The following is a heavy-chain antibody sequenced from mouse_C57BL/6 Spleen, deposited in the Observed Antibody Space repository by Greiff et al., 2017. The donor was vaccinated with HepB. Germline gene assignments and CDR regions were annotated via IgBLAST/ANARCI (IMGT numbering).Heavy chain of an antibody. CDR1: GFTFSSYT. V-gene: IGHV5-9*01. CDR3: ARQTYGNYFDY. Sequence: DVMLVESGGGLVKPGGSLKLSCAASGFTFSSYTMSWVRQTPEKRLEWVATISGGGGNTYYPDSVKGRFTISRDNAKNTLYLQMSSLRSEDTALYYCARQTYGNYFDYWGQGTTLTVSS. J-gene: IGHJ2*01. CDR2: ISGGGGNT. D-gene: IGHD2-1*01.